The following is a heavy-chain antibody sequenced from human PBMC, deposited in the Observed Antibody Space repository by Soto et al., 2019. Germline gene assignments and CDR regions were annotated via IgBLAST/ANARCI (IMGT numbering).Heavy chain of an antibody. J-gene: IGHJ5*02. CDR2: IYGSASKT. V-gene: IGHV3-23*01. D-gene: IGHD3-16*01. Sequence: PGESLKISCAASGFTFSLYTMSWVRQAPGKGLEWVSGIYGSASKTFYADSVKGRFTISRDQSRNTLYLQMNNLRAEDTAVYYCAKDKEPDGVWGIDVWGKGTRVTVSS. CDR3: AKDKEPDGVWGIDV. CDR1: GFTFSLYT.